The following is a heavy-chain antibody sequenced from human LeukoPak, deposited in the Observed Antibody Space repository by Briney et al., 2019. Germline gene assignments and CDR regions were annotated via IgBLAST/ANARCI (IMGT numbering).Heavy chain of an antibody. CDR1: GGSISSGDYY. CDR2: IYYSGST. CDR3: ARLPEHYDSSGFDY. V-gene: IGHV4-30-4*01. J-gene: IGHJ4*02. Sequence: SETLSLTCTVSGGSISSGDYYWSWIRQPPGKGLEWIGYIYYSGSTYYNPSLKSRVTISVDTSKNQFSLKLSSVTAADTAVYYCARLPEHYDSSGFDYWGQGTLVIVSS. D-gene: IGHD3-22*01.